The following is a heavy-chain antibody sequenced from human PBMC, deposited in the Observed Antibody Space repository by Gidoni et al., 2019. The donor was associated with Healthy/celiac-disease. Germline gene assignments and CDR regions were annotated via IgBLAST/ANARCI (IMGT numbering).Heavy chain of an antibody. J-gene: IGHJ4*02. V-gene: IGHV3-23*01. CDR1: GFTFSSYG. CDR2: ISGSGGST. CDR3: AKGGEVVVPAAALDY. Sequence: EVPLLESGGGLVQPGGSLRLSCAASGFTFSSYGMIWVRQAPGKGLEWVSAISGSGGSTYYADSGKGRFTISRDNSKNTLYLQMNSLRAEDTAVYYCAKGGEVVVPAAALDYWGQGTLVTVSS. D-gene: IGHD2-2*01.